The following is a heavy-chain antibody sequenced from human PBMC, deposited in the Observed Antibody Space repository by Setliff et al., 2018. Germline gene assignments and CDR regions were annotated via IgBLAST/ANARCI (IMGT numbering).Heavy chain of an antibody. CDR1: DASISTTTFY. J-gene: IGHJ4*02. Sequence: ETLSLTCTVSDASISTTTFYWGWIRQPPGKGLEWIGSISYSGSTYYNPSLRSRVTISLDTSKNQFSLKLRSFSAADTAVYYCARDFELLDNYDIRDVFFDHWGQGTLVTVSS. V-gene: IGHV4-39*07. CDR3: ARDFELLDNYDIRDVFFDH. CDR2: ISYSGST. D-gene: IGHD3-22*01.